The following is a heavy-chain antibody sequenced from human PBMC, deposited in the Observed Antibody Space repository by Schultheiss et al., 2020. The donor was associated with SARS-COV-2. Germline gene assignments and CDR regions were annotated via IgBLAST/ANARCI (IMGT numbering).Heavy chain of an antibody. CDR2: IYYSGST. CDR3: ARGGKFYYDNSGSTDFDY. J-gene: IGHJ4*02. D-gene: IGHD3-22*01. CDR1: GGSISSYY. V-gene: IGHV4-59*01. Sequence: SQTLSLTCTVSGGSISSYYWSWVRQPPGKGLEWIGYIYYSGSTKYNPSLKSRVTISLDTSKNQFSLKLSSVSAADTAVYYCARGGKFYYDNSGSTDFDYWGQGTLVTVSS.